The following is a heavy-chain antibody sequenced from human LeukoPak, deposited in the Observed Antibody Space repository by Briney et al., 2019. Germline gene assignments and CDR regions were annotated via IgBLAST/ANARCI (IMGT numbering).Heavy chain of an antibody. Sequence: GGSLRLSCAASGFIFSTYDMTWVRQAPGKGLEWVSSISSSSSFIYYADSVKGRFTISRDNAKNSLSLQMNSLRAEDTAVYYCAKGIELWLTYFDHWGQGTLVTASS. V-gene: IGHV3-21*04. CDR2: ISSSSSFI. D-gene: IGHD5-18*01. CDR3: AKGIELWLTYFDH. J-gene: IGHJ4*02. CDR1: GFIFSTYD.